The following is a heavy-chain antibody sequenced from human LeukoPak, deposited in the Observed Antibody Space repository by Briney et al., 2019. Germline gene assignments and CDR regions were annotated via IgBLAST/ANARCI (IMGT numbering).Heavy chain of an antibody. CDR1: GYTFTRYG. V-gene: IGHV1-18*01. D-gene: IGHD6-19*01. CDR2: ISANNGNT. J-gene: IGHJ4*02. CDR3: ARVAGYLGYSSGWPSNY. Sequence: ASVKVSCKASGYTFTRYGISWVRQAPGQGLVWMGWISANNGNTNYAQKLQGRVTMTTDTSTSTAYMELRSLRSDDTAVYYCARVAGYLGYSSGWPSNYWGQGTLVTVSS.